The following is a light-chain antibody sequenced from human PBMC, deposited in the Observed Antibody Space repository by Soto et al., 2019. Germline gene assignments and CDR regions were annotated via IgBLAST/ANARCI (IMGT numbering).Light chain of an antibody. Sequence: EIVLTQSPCTLSLSPGERATLSCRASQSVDSNYFAWYQQKRGQAPRLLIYGASTRATGIPARFSGSGSGTDFTLTINSLEPEDFAVYYCQHFGSSLRTFGQGTKVDIK. J-gene: IGKJ1*01. CDR1: QSVDSNY. CDR3: QHFGSSLRT. V-gene: IGKV3-20*01. CDR2: GAS.